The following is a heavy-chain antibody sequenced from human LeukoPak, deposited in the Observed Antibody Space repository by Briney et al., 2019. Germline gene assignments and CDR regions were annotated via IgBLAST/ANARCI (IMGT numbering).Heavy chain of an antibody. CDR3: AANHDYGDY. CDR2: IYYSGST. D-gene: IGHD4-17*01. CDR1: GDSITSNSYY. Sequence: SETLSLTCIVSGDSITSNSYYWGWIRQPPGKGLEWIGSIYYSGSTYYNPSLKSRVTISVDTSKNQFSLKLSSVTAADTAVYYCAANHDYGDYWGQGTLVTVSS. V-gene: IGHV4-39*01. J-gene: IGHJ4*02.